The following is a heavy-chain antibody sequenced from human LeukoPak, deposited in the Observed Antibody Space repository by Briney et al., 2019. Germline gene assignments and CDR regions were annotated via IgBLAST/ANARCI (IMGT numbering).Heavy chain of an antibody. CDR1: GGTFSSYG. Sequence: ASVKVSCKASGGTFSSYGISWVRQAPGQGLEWMGWISAYNGNTNYAQKLQGRVTMTTDTSTSTAYMELRSLRSDDTAVYYCARSHIVVVTALRGSWFDPWGQGTLVTVSS. CDR3: ARSHIVVVTALRGSWFDP. J-gene: IGHJ5*02. CDR2: ISAYNGNT. V-gene: IGHV1-18*01. D-gene: IGHD2-21*02.